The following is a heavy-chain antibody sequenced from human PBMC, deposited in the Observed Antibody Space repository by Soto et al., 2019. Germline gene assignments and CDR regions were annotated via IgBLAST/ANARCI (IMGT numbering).Heavy chain of an antibody. V-gene: IGHV5-51*01. CDR1: GYIFTNYW. CDR2: IYPGDSDT. CDR3: ARKNRYYFDY. J-gene: IGHJ4*01. Sequence: GESLKISCQVSGYIFTNYWIGWVRQMPGKGLEWMAIIYPGDSDTRYSPSFQGQVTISADKSISTAYLQWSSLKASDTAMYYCARKNRYYFDYWGQGTLVTVSS.